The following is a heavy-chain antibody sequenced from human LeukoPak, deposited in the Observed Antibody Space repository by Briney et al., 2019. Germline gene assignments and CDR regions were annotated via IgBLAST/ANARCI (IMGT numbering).Heavy chain of an antibody. CDR2: IHPGDSDT. Sequence: GESLKISCKGSGYSFTNYWIGWVRQMPGKGLEWMGIIHPGDSDTRYSPSFQGQVTISADKSISTAYLQWSSLKASDTAMYYCARRNSYSSSRFDYWGQGTLVTVSS. D-gene: IGHD6-13*01. J-gene: IGHJ4*02. V-gene: IGHV5-51*01. CDR1: GYSFTNYW. CDR3: ARRNSYSSSRFDY.